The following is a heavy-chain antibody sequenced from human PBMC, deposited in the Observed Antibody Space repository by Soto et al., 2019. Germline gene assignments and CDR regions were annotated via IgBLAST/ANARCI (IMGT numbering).Heavy chain of an antibody. V-gene: IGHV4-59*01. CDR3: AREDTVLYYFDY. J-gene: IGHJ4*02. CDR1: GGSISSYY. CDR2: IYYSGST. D-gene: IGHD4-17*01. Sequence: SETLSLTCTVSGGSISSYYWSWIRQPPGKGLEWIGYIYYSGSTNYNPSLKSRVTISVDTSKNQFSLKLSSVTAADTAAYYCAREDTVLYYFDYWGQGTLVTVSS.